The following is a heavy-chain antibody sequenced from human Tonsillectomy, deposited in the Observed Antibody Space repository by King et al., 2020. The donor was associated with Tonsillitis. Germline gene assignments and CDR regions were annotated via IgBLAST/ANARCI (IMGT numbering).Heavy chain of an antibody. D-gene: IGHD3-3*01. Sequence: VQLVESGGGVVQPGRSLRLSCSASGFTFGTYAMHWVRQAPGKGLGWVAVFSYDVSNKYYADSVKGRFTISRDNSKNTLYLQMNSLRADDTAVYYCARELTIFGVVPPDYWGQGTLVTVSS. CDR1: GFTFGTYA. CDR3: ARELTIFGVVPPDY. J-gene: IGHJ4*02. V-gene: IGHV3-30-3*01. CDR2: FSYDVSNK.